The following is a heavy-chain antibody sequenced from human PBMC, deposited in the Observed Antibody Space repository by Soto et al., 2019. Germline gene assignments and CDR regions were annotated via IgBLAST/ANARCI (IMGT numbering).Heavy chain of an antibody. D-gene: IGHD4-17*01. Sequence: PWESLKISCKGSGYIFTNFWIAWVRQMPGKGLEYIGIIYPSDSDTRYSPSFQGQVTISADKSISTAYLQWSSLKASDTAIYFCARHGFYGDYSSNYFDPWGQGTLVTVSS. CDR2: IYPSDSDT. V-gene: IGHV5-51*01. CDR3: ARHGFYGDYSSNYFDP. CDR1: GYIFTNFW. J-gene: IGHJ5*02.